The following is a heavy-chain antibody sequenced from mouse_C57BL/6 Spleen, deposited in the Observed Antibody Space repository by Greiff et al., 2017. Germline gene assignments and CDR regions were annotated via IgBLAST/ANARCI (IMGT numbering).Heavy chain of an antibody. Sequence: QVQLQQSGPELVKPGASVKISCKASGYAFSSSWMNWVKQRPGKGLEWIGRIYPGDGDTNYNGKFKGKATLTADKSSSTAYMQLSSLTSEDSAVYFGARGSLTGLPYWGQGTLVTVSA. V-gene: IGHV1-82*01. J-gene: IGHJ3*01. D-gene: IGHD4-1*01. CDR2: IYPGDGDT. CDR3: ARGSLTGLPY. CDR1: GYAFSSSW.